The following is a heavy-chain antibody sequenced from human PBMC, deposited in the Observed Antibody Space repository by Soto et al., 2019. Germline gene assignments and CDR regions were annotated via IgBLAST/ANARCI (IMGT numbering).Heavy chain of an antibody. V-gene: IGHV1-3*01. D-gene: IGHD3-10*01. Sequence: ASVKVSCKASGYTFTSYAMHWVRQAPGQRLEWMGWINAGNGNTKYSQKFQDRVTIIADESTGTTYMELTRLSSEDTALQYCARAPVLVGEITYANYYAYWGPGTLVTVSS. CDR3: ARAPVLVGEITYANYYAY. CDR2: INAGNGNT. J-gene: IGHJ4*02. CDR1: GYTFTSYA.